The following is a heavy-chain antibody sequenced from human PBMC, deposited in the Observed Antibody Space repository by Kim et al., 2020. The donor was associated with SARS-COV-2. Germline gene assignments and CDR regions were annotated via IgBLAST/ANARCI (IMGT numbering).Heavy chain of an antibody. D-gene: IGHD3-10*01. CDR1: GYTFTSYA. CDR2: INAGNGNT. J-gene: IGHJ6*02. Sequence: ASVKVSCKASGYTFTSYAMHWVRQAPGQRLEWMGWINAGNGNTKYSQKFQGRVTITRDTSASTAYMELSSLRSEDTAVYYCARSPLYGSGSNYYYYGMDVWGQGTTVTVSS. V-gene: IGHV1-3*01. CDR3: ARSPLYGSGSNYYYYGMDV.